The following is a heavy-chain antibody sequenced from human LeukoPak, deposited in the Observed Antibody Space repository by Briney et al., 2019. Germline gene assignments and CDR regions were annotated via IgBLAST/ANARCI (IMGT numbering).Heavy chain of an antibody. CDR2: IISRTSGGAT. J-gene: IGHJ4*02. Sequence: GGSLRLSCTASGLSFSNAWMRWVRQAPGKGLEWVGRIISRTSGGATDYAAPVRGRFTISRDDSQNTLYPQMNSLKTEDTAVYYCTTYRYSYDVTNYSYLDYWGQGIPATVSS. CDR1: GLSFSNAW. CDR3: TTYRYSYDVTNYSYLDY. V-gene: IGHV3-15*01. D-gene: IGHD2-15*01.